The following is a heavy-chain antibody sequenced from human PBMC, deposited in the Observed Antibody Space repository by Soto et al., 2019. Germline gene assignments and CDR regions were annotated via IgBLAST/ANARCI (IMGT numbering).Heavy chain of an antibody. CDR2: ISIDGSEK. D-gene: IGHD5-12*01. CDR1: GFTFSSYA. V-gene: IGHV3-30*18. CDR3: AKVGGYDGYDPIDS. J-gene: IGHJ4*02. Sequence: QLQLVESGGGVVQPGRSLRLSCAASGFTFSSYAMHWVRQAPGKGLEWVAAISIDGSEKYYVDSVKGRCTISRDNSKSTLYVQMNSLRAEDTAVYYCAKVGGYDGYDPIDSWGQGTLVTVSS.